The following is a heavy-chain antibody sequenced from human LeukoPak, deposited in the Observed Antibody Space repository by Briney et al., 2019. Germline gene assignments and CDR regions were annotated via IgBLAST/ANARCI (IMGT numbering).Heavy chain of an antibody. CDR3: AKASWSGPFDY. D-gene: IGHD3-3*01. Sequence: GGSLRLSCAVSGFAFGSEAMSWVRQAPGKGLEWVSAISGSGGSTYYADSVKGRFTISRDNSKNTLYLQMNSLRAEDTAVYYCAKASWSGPFDYWGQGTLVTVSS. CDR2: ISGSGGST. V-gene: IGHV3-23*01. CDR1: GFAFGSEA. J-gene: IGHJ4*02.